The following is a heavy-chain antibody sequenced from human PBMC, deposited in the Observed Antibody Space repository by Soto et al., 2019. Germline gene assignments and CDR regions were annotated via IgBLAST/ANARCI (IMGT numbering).Heavy chain of an antibody. CDR3: ARGGLYSSGWYRFDY. J-gene: IGHJ4*02. CDR2: VYYSGST. CDR1: GGSVSSGSYY. D-gene: IGHD6-19*01. V-gene: IGHV4-61*01. Sequence: SETLSLTCTVSGGSVSSGSYYWSWIRQPPGKGLEWIGYVYYSGSTNYNPSLKSRVTISVDTSKNQFSLKLSSVTAADTAVYYCARGGLYSSGWYRFDYWGQGTLVTVSS.